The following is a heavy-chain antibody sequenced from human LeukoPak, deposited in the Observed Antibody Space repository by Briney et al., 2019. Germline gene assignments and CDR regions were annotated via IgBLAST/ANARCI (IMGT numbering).Heavy chain of an antibody. J-gene: IGHJ5*02. Sequence: SETLSLTCAVYGGSFSGYYWSWIRQPPGKGLEWIGEINHSGSTNYNPSLKSRVTISVDTSKNQFSLKLSSVTAADTAVYYCARGLLAYSSSWYRVCWFDPWGQGTLVTVSS. CDR3: ARGLLAYSSSWYRVCWFDP. V-gene: IGHV4-34*01. CDR2: INHSGST. CDR1: GGSFSGYY. D-gene: IGHD6-13*01.